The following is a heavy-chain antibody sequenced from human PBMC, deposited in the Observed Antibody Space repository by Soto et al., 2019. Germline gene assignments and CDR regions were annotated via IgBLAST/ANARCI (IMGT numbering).Heavy chain of an antibody. D-gene: IGHD3-16*01. CDR3: ARGGVGYDYVWGSYGYGMDV. J-gene: IGHJ6*02. V-gene: IGHV4-34*01. CDR1: GRSFSGYY. CDR2: INHSGST. Sequence: SETLYLTCAEYGRSFSGYYWSWIRQHLGKGMKWIGEINHSGSTNYNPSLKSRVTISVDTSKYQFSLKLSSVTAADTAVYYCARGGVGYDYVWGSYGYGMDVWGQGTTVT.